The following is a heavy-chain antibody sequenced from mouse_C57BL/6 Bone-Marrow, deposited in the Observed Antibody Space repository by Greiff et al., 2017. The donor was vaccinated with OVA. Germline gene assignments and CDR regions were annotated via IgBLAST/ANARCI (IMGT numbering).Heavy chain of an antibody. J-gene: IGHJ3*01. D-gene: IGHD1-1*01. CDR3: TSYYGSSYGWFAY. CDR2: IDPENGDT. CDR1: GFNIKDDY. V-gene: IGHV14-4*01. Sequence: EVQLVESGAELVRPGASVKLSCTASGFNIKDDYMHWVKQRPEQGLEWIGWIDPENGDTEYASKFQGKATITADTSSNTAYLQLSSLTSEDTAVYYCTSYYGSSYGWFAYWGQGTLVTVSA.